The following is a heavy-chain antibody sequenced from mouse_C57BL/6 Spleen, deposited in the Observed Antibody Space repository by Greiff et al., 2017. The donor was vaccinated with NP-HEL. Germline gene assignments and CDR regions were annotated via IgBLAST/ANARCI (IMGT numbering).Heavy chain of an antibody. D-gene: IGHD1-1*01. CDR3: VYGSSYPYYFDY. CDR1: GYTFTSYW. V-gene: IGHV1-64*01. Sequence: QVQLKQCGAELVKPGASVKLSCKASGYTFTSYWMHWVKQRPGQGLEWIGMIHPNSGSTNYNEKFKSKATLTVDKSSSTAYMQLSSLTSEDSAVYYCVYGSSYPYYFDYWGQGTTLTVSS. CDR2: IHPNSGST. J-gene: IGHJ2*01.